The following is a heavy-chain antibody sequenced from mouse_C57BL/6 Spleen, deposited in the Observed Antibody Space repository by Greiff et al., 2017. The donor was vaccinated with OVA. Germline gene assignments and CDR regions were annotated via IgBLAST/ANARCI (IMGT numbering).Heavy chain of an antibody. Sequence: VQLQESGAELMKPGASVKLSCKATGYTFTGYWIEWVKQRPGQGLEWIGMIHPNSGSTNYNEKFKSKATLTVDKSSSTAYMQPSSLTSEDSAVYYCARGERWVDYWGQGTSVTVSS. D-gene: IGHD2-3*01. J-gene: IGHJ4*01. CDR3: ARGERWVDY. CDR2: IHPNSGST. CDR1: GYTFTGYW. V-gene: IGHV1-64*01.